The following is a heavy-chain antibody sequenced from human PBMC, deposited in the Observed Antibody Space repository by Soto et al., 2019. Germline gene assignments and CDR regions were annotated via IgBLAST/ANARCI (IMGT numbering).Heavy chain of an antibody. CDR1: GGSISSGYY. Sequence: QVQLQESGPGLEKPSQTPSLTCAVSGGSISSGYYWSWIRQHPGKGLEWIGYIYYNGNTYYNPSLRSRVTISVDTSENQFSLTLTSVTAADTAMYYCARRVGLQFFDSWGQGILVTVSS. CDR3: ARRVGLQFFDS. V-gene: IGHV4-31*11. J-gene: IGHJ4*02. D-gene: IGHD4-4*01. CDR2: IYYNGNT.